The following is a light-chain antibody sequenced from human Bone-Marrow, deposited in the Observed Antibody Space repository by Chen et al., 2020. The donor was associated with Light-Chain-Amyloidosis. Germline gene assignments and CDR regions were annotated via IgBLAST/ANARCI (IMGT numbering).Light chain of an antibody. CDR1: ALPDQY. CDR3: QSADSTGIYRV. J-gene: IGLJ3*02. CDR2: KDS. V-gene: IGLV3-25*03. Sequence: YELTQPPSVSASPGPTARITCSGDALPDQYAYWYQQKAGQAPVLVINKDSERPSGIPERVSGSSSGTTVTLTISGVQAEDEAVYYCQSADSTGIYRVFGGGTKLTVL.